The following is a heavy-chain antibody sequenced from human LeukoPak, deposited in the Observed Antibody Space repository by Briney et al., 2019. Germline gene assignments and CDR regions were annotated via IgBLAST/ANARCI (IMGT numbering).Heavy chain of an antibody. CDR3: VKGSRDGNSYDS. D-gene: IGHD5-24*01. CDR2: ISPTSNSI. Sequence: PGGSLRLSCAASGFTFSYYAMTWVRQTPGKGLEWVSAISPTSNSIYYVDSVKGRFTVSRDNSKNTLHLQLNSLRDEDTAVYYCVKGSRDGNSYDSWGQGTLVTVSS. V-gene: IGHV3-23*01. J-gene: IGHJ5*01. CDR1: GFTFSYYA.